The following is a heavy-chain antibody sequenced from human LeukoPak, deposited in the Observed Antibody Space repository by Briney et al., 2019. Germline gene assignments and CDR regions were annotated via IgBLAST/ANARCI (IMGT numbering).Heavy chain of an antibody. CDR1: GFTFSSYA. D-gene: IGHD6-19*01. Sequence: GGSLRLSCAASGFTFSSYAMSWVRQAPGKGLEWVSAISGSGGSTYYADSVKGRLTISRDNAKNTLYLQMNSLRAEDTAVYYCVRGPSEYFDYWGQGTLVTVSS. CDR2: ISGSGGST. V-gene: IGHV3-23*01. J-gene: IGHJ4*02. CDR3: VRGPSEYFDY.